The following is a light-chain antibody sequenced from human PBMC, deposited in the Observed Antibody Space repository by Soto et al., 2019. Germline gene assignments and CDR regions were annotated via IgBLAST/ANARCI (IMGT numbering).Light chain of an antibody. CDR2: DAS. J-gene: IGKJ5*01. Sequence: EIVLTQSPATLSLSPGERATLSCKASQRVSSYLAWCHQKPGQAPRLLIYDASTRATGIPARFSGSGSGTDFTLTISSLEPEHFAVYYCQQRSNWPPITFGQGTRLEIK. CDR3: QQRSNWPPIT. V-gene: IGKV3-11*01. CDR1: QRVSSY.